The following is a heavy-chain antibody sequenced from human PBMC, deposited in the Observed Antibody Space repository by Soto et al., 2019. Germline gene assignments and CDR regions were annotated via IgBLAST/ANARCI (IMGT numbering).Heavy chain of an antibody. CDR1: GFTVSTYW. Sequence: EVQLVESGGGLVQPGGSLRLSCAASGFTVSTYWMHWVRQDPGKGLMWVSRISPDGSTTTYADTVRGRFTIARVTAENTLYLQMNSLRVEDTAVYYCAKDRAPYSDYGRYFDLWGRGTLVTVSS. D-gene: IGHD4-17*01. CDR2: ISPDGSTT. J-gene: IGHJ2*01. CDR3: AKDRAPYSDYGRYFDL. V-gene: IGHV3-74*01.